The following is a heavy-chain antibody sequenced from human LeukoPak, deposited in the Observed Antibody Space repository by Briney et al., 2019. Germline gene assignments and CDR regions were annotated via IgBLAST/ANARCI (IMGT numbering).Heavy chain of an antibody. CDR2: IKQDGSEK. Sequence: GGSLRLSCAASGFTFSSYWMSWVRQAPGKGLEWVANIKQDGSEKYYVDSVKGRFTISRDNAKNSLYLQMNSLRAEDTAVYYCARALEYRMVYYMDVWGKGTTVTVSS. CDR1: GFTFSSYW. V-gene: IGHV3-7*01. J-gene: IGHJ6*03. CDR3: ARALEYRMVYYMDV. D-gene: IGHD3-3*01.